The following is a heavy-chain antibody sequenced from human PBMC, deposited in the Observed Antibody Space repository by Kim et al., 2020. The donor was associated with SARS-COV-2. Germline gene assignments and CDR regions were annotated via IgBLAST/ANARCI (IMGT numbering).Heavy chain of an antibody. V-gene: IGHV1-3*01. J-gene: IGHJ4*02. D-gene: IGHD3-3*01. Sequence: ASMKVSCKASGYTFTSYAMHWVRQAPGQRLEWMGWINAGNGNTKYSQKFQGRVTITRDTSASTAYMELSSLRSEDTAVYYCARELRRITIFGVDIPLDYWGQGTLVTVSS. CDR2: INAGNGNT. CDR3: ARELRRITIFGVDIPLDY. CDR1: GYTFTSYA.